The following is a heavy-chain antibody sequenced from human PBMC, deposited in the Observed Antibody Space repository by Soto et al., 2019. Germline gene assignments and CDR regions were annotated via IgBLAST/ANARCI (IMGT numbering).Heavy chain of an antibody. Sequence: QVQLVQSGAEVKKPGASVKVSCKASGYTFTSYGISWVRQAPGQGLEWMGWLSAYNGNTNYAQKLEGRVTMTTDTSSSTAYMELRSLRSDDTAVYYCAREVGYYDSSWYYFGWFDPWGQGTLVTVSS. CDR3: AREVGYYDSSWYYFGWFDP. CDR2: LSAYNGNT. V-gene: IGHV1-18*01. D-gene: IGHD3-22*01. CDR1: GYTFTSYG. J-gene: IGHJ5*02.